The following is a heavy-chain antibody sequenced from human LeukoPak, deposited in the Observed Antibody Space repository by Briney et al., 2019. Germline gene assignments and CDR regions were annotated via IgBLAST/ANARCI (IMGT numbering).Heavy chain of an antibody. CDR1: GFTFSSYS. CDR3: ARADFSSGYST. Sequence: GGSLRLSCAASGFTFSSYSMNRVRQAPGKGLEWVSSISSSSSYIYYADSVKGRFTISRDKAKNSLYLQMNSLRAEDTAVYYCARADFSSGYSTWGQGTLVTVSS. J-gene: IGHJ5*02. V-gene: IGHV3-21*01. CDR2: ISSSSSYI. D-gene: IGHD3-22*01.